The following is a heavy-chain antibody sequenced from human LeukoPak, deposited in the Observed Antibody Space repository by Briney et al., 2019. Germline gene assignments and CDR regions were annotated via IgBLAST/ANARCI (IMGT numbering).Heavy chain of an antibody. CDR3: AKDSRWRSLGLPDY. Sequence: GGSLRFSCAASGFTFSGYGMHWVRQAPGKGLEWVAVISYDGSNKYYADSVKGRFTISRDNSKNTLYLQMNSLRAEDTAVYYCAKDSRWRSLGLPDYWGQGTLVTVSS. CDR2: ISYDGSNK. V-gene: IGHV3-30*18. J-gene: IGHJ4*02. D-gene: IGHD3-16*01. CDR1: GFTFSGYG.